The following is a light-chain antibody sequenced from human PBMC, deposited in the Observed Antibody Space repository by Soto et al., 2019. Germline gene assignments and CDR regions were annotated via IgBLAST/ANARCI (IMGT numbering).Light chain of an antibody. V-gene: IGLV2-14*01. Sequence: QSVLSRVGSVCSSPRQSITISYTGTSSDVGGYDYVSWYQQHPGKAPKLMIYDVTNRPSGVSNRFSGSKSGNTASLTISGLQAEDEADYYCISYASINTYVFGTGTKAPS. CDR1: SSDVGGYDY. CDR2: DVT. J-gene: IGLJ1*01. CDR3: ISYASINTYV.